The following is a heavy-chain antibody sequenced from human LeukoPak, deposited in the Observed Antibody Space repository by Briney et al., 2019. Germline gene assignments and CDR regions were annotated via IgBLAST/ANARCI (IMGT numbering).Heavy chain of an antibody. CDR1: GFTFSAYS. J-gene: IGHJ4*02. D-gene: IGHD5-12*01. CDR2: ISSGSRYI. Sequence: PGGSLRLSCAASGFTFSAYSMNWVRQAPGKGLEWVSSISSGSRYIYYADSVKGRFTISRDNAKDSLYLQMNSLRAEDTAVYYCARDRGSGYALDYWGQGTPVTVSS. CDR3: ARDRGSGYALDY. V-gene: IGHV3-21*01.